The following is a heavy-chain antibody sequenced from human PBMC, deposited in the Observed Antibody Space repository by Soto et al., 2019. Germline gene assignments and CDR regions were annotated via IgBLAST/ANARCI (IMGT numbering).Heavy chain of an antibody. CDR2: IKHDGTET. CDR3: AAAYYYDSSGYYYGDDALDI. V-gene: IGHV3-7*03. D-gene: IGHD3-22*01. J-gene: IGHJ3*02. Sequence: EVHLVESGGALVQPGGSLRLSCAASGFSFTTYWMKWVRQAPGKWLEWVANIKHDGTETYYVDSVKGRFTISRDNARNALYLYMNRLRADDTAVYYCAAAYYYDSSGYYYGDDALDIWGQGTMVTVSS. CDR1: GFSFTTYW.